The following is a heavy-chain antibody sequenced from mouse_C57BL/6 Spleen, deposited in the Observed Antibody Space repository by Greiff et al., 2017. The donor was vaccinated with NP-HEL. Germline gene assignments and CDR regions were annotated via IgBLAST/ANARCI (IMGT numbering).Heavy chain of an antibody. Sequence: VQLQQPGAELVKPGASVKMSCKASGYTFTSYWITWVKQRPGQGLEWIGDIYPGSGSTNYNEKFKSKATLTVDTSSSTAYMQLSSLTSEDSAVYYCARWGDYSLYYFDYWGQGTTLTVSS. V-gene: IGHV1-55*01. CDR1: GYTFTSYW. CDR3: ARWGDYSLYYFDY. CDR2: IYPGSGST. J-gene: IGHJ2*01. D-gene: IGHD1-1*01.